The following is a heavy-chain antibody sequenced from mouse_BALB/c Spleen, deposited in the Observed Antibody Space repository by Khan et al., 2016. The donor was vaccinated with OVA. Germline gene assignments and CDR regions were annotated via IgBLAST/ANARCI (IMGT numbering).Heavy chain of an antibody. V-gene: IGHV1S137*01. CDR2: ISTYYGDV. CDR3: ERGGGGNRFAY. CDR1: GYTFTDFT. Sequence: QVQLKESGAELVRPGVSVKISCKGSGYTFTDFTMHWVKQSHAKSLEWIGVISTYYGDVTYNQKFKGKATMTVDKSSSTAYMELARLTSEDSAIFDRERGGGGNRFAYWGQGTLVTVSA. J-gene: IGHJ3*01.